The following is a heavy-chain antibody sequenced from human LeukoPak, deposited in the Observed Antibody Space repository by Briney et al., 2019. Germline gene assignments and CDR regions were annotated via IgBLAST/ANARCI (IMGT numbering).Heavy chain of an antibody. D-gene: IGHD3-10*01. CDR3: AGNLVRGDSLRYYYYYMDV. V-gene: IGHV4-34*01. J-gene: IGHJ6*03. Sequence: SETLSLTCAVYGGSFSGYYWSWIRQPPGKGLEWIGEINHSGSTNYNPSLTSRVTISVDTSKNQFSLKLSSVTAADTAVYYCAGNLVRGDSLRYYYYYMDVWGKGTTVTVSS. CDR2: INHSGST. CDR1: GGSFSGYY.